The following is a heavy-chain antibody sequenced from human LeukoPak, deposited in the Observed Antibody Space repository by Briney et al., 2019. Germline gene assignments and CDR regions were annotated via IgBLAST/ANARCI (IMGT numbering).Heavy chain of an antibody. V-gene: IGHV1-69*04. CDR3: ARDGSGSYYRNTEYYYYGMDV. Sequence: SVKVSCKASGYTFTSHGISWVRQAPGQGLEWMGRIIPILGIANYAQKFQGRVTITADKSTSTAYMELSSLRSEDTAVYYCARDGSGSYYRNTEYYYYGMDVWGQGTTVTVSS. J-gene: IGHJ6*02. CDR2: IIPILGIA. D-gene: IGHD3-10*01. CDR1: GYTFTSHG.